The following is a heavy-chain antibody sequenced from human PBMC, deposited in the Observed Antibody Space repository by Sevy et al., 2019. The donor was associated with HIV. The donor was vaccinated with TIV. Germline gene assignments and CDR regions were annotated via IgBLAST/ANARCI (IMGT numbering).Heavy chain of an antibody. J-gene: IGHJ6*02. V-gene: IGHV1-69*13. Sequence: ASVKVSCKASGGTFSSYAISWVRQAPGQGLEWMGGIIPIFGTANYAQKFQGRVTITADESTSTAYMELSSLRSEDTVVYYCARESGGYCSGTSCYTDYYYGMDVWGQGTTVTVSS. CDR2: IIPIFGTA. D-gene: IGHD2-2*02. CDR1: GGTFSSYA. CDR3: ARESGGYCSGTSCYTDYYYGMDV.